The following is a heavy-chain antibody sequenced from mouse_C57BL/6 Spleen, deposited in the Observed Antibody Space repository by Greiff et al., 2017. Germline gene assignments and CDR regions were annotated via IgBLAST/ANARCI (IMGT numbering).Heavy chain of an antibody. CDR2: IYPGDGDT. CDR3: ADYYGSSFAY. Sequence: QVQLQQSGPELVKPGASVKISCKASGYAFSSSWMNWVKQRPGKGLEWIGRIYPGDGDTNYNGKFKGKATLTADKSSSTAYMQLSSLTSEDSAVYFCADYYGSSFAYGGQGTLVTVSA. D-gene: IGHD1-1*01. J-gene: IGHJ3*01. V-gene: IGHV1-82*01. CDR1: GYAFSSSW.